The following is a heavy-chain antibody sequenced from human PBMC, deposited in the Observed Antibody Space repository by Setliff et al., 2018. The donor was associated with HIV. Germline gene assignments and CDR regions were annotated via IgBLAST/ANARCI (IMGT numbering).Heavy chain of an antibody. CDR3: ARENGRTNYYYYYGMDV. Sequence: SETLSLTCAVSGGSISSNNWWSWVRQPPGKGLEWIGEIYHSGSTNYNPSLKSRVTISLDTSKNQFSLKLSSVTAADTAVYYCARENGRTNYYYYYGMDVWGQGTTVTVSS. CDR1: GGSISSNNW. J-gene: IGHJ6*02. V-gene: IGHV4-4*02. CDR2: IYHSGST.